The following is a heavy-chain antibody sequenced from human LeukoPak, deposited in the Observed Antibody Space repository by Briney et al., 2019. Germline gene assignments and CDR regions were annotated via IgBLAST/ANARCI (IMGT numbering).Heavy chain of an antibody. J-gene: IGHJ6*03. Sequence: ASVKVSCKASGYTFTSYGISWVRQAPGQGLEWMGWISAYNGNTNYAQKLQGRVTMTTDTSTSTAYMELRSLRSDDTAVYYCARASGYYYYYYMDVWGKGTTVTVSS. V-gene: IGHV1-18*01. D-gene: IGHD3-3*01. CDR1: GYTFTSYG. CDR3: ARASGYYYYYYMDV. CDR2: ISAYNGNT.